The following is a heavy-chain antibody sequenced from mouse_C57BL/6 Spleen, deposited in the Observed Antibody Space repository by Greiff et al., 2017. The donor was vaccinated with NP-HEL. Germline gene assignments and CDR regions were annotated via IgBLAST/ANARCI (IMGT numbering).Heavy chain of an antibody. CDR2: IDPSDSYT. CDR1: GYTFTSYW. V-gene: IGHV1-50*01. J-gene: IGHJ4*01. D-gene: IGHD1-1*02. Sequence: VKLQESGAELVKPGASVKLSCKASGYTFTSYWMQWVKQRPGQGLEWIGEIDPSDSYTNYNQKFKGKATLTVDTSSSTAYMQLSSLTSEDSAVYYCARRGSPYYYAMDYWGQGTSVTVSS. CDR3: ARRGSPYYYAMDY.